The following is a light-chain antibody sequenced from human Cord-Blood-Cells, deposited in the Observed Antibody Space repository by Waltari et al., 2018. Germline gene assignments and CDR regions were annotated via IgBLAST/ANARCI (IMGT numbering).Light chain of an antibody. CDR1: QSVSSN. CDR3: QQYNTWPRT. V-gene: IGKV3-15*01. CDR2: GAS. Sequence: EIVMTQPPATLSVSPGDRATLSCRASQSVSSNLAWYQQKPGQAPRLLIYGASTRATGIPARFSGSGSGTEFTLTISSLQSEDFAVYYCQQYNTWPRTFGQGTKVEIK. J-gene: IGKJ1*01.